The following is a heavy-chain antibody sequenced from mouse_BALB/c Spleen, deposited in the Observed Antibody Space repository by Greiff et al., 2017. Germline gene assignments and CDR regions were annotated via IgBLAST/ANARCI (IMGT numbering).Heavy chain of an antibody. Sequence: EVQLQESGAELVRPGASVKLSCTASGFNIKDYYMHWVKQRPEQGLEWIGWIDPENGDTEYAPKFQGKATMTADTSSNTAYLQLSSLTSEDTAVYYCNAYGNYEGAMDYWGQGTSVTVSS. CDR2: IDPENGDT. V-gene: IGHV14-4*02. CDR3: NAYGNYEGAMDY. J-gene: IGHJ4*01. D-gene: IGHD2-10*02. CDR1: GFNIKDYY.